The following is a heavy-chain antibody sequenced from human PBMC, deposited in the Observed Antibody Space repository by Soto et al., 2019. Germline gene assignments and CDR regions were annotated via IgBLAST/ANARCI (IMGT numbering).Heavy chain of an antibody. Sequence: EVQLVESGGELVQPGGSLRLSCAASGFTFSGHWMHWVRQAPGKGLLWVAHITQDGSGTSYADSVKGRFTVSRDNAKNTVYLQMTSLRVEDTAVYYCVRGSGGLDQWGQGTPVTVSS. J-gene: IGHJ4*02. D-gene: IGHD3-10*01. CDR2: ITQDGSGT. CDR3: VRGSGGLDQ. CDR1: GFTFSGHW. V-gene: IGHV3-74*01.